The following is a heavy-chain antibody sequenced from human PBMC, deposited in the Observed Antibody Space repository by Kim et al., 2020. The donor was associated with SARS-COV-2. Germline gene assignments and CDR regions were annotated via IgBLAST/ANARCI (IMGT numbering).Heavy chain of an antibody. V-gene: IGHV1-3*01. CDR1: GYTFTSYA. CDR2: INAGNGNT. D-gene: IGHD6-19*01. CDR3: AREGASSGWYRDLDY. Sequence: ASVKVSCKASGYTFTSYAMHWVRQAPGQRLEWMGWINAGNGNTKYSQKFQGRVTITRDTSASTAYMELSSLRSEDTAVYYCAREGASSGWYRDLDYWGQGTLVTVSS. J-gene: IGHJ4*02.